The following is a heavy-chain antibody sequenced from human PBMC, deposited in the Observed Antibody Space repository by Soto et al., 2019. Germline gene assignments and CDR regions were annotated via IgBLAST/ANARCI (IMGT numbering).Heavy chain of an antibody. V-gene: IGHV2-5*02. CDR2: IYWDDDK. D-gene: IGHD3-3*01. Sequence: QITLNESGPTVVKPAETLTLTCTFSGFSLTTSGVGVCWIRQSPGTAPEWLALIYWDDDKRYSASLKSRLTITKDTSKNQVVLTMASVDPADTATYYCAHRILRTVFGLVTTTAIYFDFWGQGTPVVVSS. CDR1: GFSLTTSGVG. CDR3: AHRILRTVFGLVTTTAIYFDF. J-gene: IGHJ4*02.